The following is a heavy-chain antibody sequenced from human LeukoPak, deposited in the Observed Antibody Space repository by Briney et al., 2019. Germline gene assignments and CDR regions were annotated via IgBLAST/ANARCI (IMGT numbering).Heavy chain of an antibody. D-gene: IGHD3-3*01. CDR3: AKYLKRITIFGVAVDY. V-gene: IGHV3-23*01. CDR2: INGSGGST. J-gene: IGHJ4*02. CDR1: GFTFSSYA. Sequence: PGGSLRLSCAASGFTFSSYAMSWVRQAPGRGLEWVATINGSGGSTYYADSVKGRFTISRDNSENTLYLQMNSLRAEDTAVYYCAKYLKRITIFGVAVDYWGQGTLVTVSS.